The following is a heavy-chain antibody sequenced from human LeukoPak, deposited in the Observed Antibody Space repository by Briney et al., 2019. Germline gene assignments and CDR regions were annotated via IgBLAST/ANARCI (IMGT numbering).Heavy chain of an antibody. CDR3: ARDHHRRLYDSQARDTFDI. Sequence: GGSLRLSCAASGFTFSSYGMHWVRQAPGKGLEWVAFIRYDGSNKYYADSVKGRFSISRDNAKKSLYLQMNSLRAEDTAVYYCARDHHRRLYDSQARDTFDIWGQGTMVIVSS. D-gene: IGHD3-22*01. J-gene: IGHJ3*02. CDR2: IRYDGSNK. V-gene: IGHV3-30*02. CDR1: GFTFSSYG.